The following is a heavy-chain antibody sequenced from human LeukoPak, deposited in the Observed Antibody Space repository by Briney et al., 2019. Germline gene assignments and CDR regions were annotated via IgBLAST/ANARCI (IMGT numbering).Heavy chain of an antibody. D-gene: IGHD2-2*01. CDR3: ARGRPNLYCSSTSCYHYYYYGVDV. J-gene: IGHJ6*02. CDR2: INHSGST. CDR1: GGSFSGYY. V-gene: IGHV4-34*01. Sequence: SGTLSLTCAVYGGSFSGYYWSWIRQPPGKGLEWIGEINHSGSTNYNPSLKSRVTISVDTSKNQFSLKLSSVTAADTAVYYCARGRPNLYCSSTSCYHYYYYGVDVWGQGTTVTVSS.